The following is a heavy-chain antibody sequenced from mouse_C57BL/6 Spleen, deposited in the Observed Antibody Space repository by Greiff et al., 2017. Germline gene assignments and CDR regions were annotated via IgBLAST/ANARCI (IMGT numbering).Heavy chain of an antibody. CDR2: ISYDGSN. V-gene: IGHV3-6*01. J-gene: IGHJ2*01. CDR1: GYSITSGYY. D-gene: IGHD2-3*01. Sequence: DVQLQESGPGLVKPSQSLSLTCSVTGYSITSGYYWNWIRQFPGNKLEWMGYISYDGSNNYNPSLKNRISITRDTSKNQFFLKLNSVTTEDTATYYCARVKGWLLLDYWGQGTTLTVSS. CDR3: ARVKGWLLLDY.